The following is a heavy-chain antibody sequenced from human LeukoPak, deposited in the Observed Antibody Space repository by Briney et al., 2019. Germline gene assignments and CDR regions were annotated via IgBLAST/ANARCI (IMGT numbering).Heavy chain of an antibody. CDR2: ISTSGSTI. J-gene: IGHJ4*02. D-gene: IGHD5-12*01. CDR1: GITFSSYE. V-gene: IGHV3-48*03. Sequence: GGSLRLSCVVSGITFSSYEMNWVRQAPGKGLEWVSYISTSGSTIYYADSVKGRFTISRDNSKNTLYLQMNSLRAEDTAVYYCAKEWLVHLWGQGTLVTVSS. CDR3: AKEWLVHL.